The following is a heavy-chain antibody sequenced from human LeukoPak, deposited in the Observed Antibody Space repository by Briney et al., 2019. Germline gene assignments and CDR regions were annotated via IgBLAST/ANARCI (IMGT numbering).Heavy chain of an antibody. D-gene: IGHD5-18*01. J-gene: IGHJ4*02. V-gene: IGHV3-21*01. CDR1: GFTFSTYS. Sequence: GGSLRLSCAASGFTFSTYSMTWVRQAPGKGLESVSSISSGSSDISYADSVKGRFTISRDNAKYSLYLQVNSLRAEDTAVYYCARLTGVVNAFDYWGQGTLVTVSS. CDR2: ISSGSSDI. CDR3: ARLTGVVNAFDY.